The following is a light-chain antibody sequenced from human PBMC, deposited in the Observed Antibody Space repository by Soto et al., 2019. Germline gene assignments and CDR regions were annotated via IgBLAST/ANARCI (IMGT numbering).Light chain of an antibody. CDR2: GAS. CDR1: QSVSSN. V-gene: IGKV3-15*01. J-gene: IGKJ5*01. CDR3: QQYNNWPPIT. Sequence: EIGMTQSPATLSVSPGERATLSCRASQSVSSNLAWYQQNPGQPPRLLIYGASTRATGISARFSGSGSGTEFTLTISSLQSEDVAVYYCQQYNNWPPITFGQGTRLAI.